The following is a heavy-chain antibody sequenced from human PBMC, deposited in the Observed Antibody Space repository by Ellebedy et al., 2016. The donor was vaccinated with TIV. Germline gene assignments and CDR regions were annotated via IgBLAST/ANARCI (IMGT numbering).Heavy chain of an antibody. CDR3: VKALDYYYYNGMDV. J-gene: IGHJ6*02. CDR2: ISAGVST. V-gene: IGHV3-23*01. CDR1: GFTFSSYD. Sequence: GGSLRLSXAASGFTFSSYDMNWVRRAPGKGLEWVSLISAGVSTDYADAVKGRFTISRDNSKNTLYMQMNSLRAEDTAVYYCVKALDYYYYNGMDVWGQGTTVTVS.